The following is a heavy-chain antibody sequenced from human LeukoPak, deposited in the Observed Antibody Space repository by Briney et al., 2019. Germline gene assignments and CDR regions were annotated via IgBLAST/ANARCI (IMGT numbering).Heavy chain of an antibody. D-gene: IGHD6-19*01. V-gene: IGHV1-2*02. CDR2: INPNSGGT. J-gene: IGHJ4*02. Sequence: PRASVKVSCKASGYTFTGYYMHWVRQAPGQGLEWMGWINPNSGGTNYAQKFQGRVTMTRNTSISTAYMELSSLRSEDTAVYYCARGRSSGWKRGGFDYWGQGTLVTVSS. CDR1: GYTFTGYY. CDR3: ARGRSSGWKRGGFDY.